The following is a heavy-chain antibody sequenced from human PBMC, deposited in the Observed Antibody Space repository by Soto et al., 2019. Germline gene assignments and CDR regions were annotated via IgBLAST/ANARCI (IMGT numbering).Heavy chain of an antibody. J-gene: IGHJ4*02. CDR3: ARGRYCSGGRCYFDY. Sequence: GVSLILSCAASGFTFSYYWMSWVRQAPREGLEWVANIKQDGSENSYVDSVKGRFTISRDNAKNSVYLQMNSLRAEDTAVYYCARGRYCSGGRCYFDYWGQGTPVTVSS. D-gene: IGHD2-15*01. V-gene: IGHV3-7*04. CDR2: IKQDGSEN. CDR1: GFTFSYYW.